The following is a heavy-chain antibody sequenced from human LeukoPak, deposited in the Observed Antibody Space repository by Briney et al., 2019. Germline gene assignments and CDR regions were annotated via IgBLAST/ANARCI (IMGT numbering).Heavy chain of an antibody. V-gene: IGHV3-23*01. D-gene: IGHD2-21*02. CDR2: ISGSGGST. Sequence: PGGSLRLSCAASGFTFSSYAMSWVRQAPGKGLEWVSAISGSGGSTYYADSVKGRFTISRDNSKNTLYLQMNSLRAEDTAVYYCAQFLRLVTDYFAYWGQGTLVTVSS. J-gene: IGHJ4*02. CDR1: GFTFSSYA. CDR3: AQFLRLVTDYFAY.